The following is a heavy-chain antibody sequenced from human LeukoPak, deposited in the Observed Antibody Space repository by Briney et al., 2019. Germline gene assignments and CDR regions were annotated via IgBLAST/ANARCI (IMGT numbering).Heavy chain of an antibody. CDR1: GFTFSCYG. Sequence: PGGSLRLSCAASGFTFSCYGMHWVRQAPGKGLEWVAVIWYDGSNKYYADSVKGRFTISRDNSKNTLYLQMNSLRAEDTAVYYCARDGLVGRAFMDYWGQGTLVTVSS. D-gene: IGHD6-13*01. CDR3: ARDGLVGRAFMDY. J-gene: IGHJ4*02. V-gene: IGHV3-33*01. CDR2: IWYDGSNK.